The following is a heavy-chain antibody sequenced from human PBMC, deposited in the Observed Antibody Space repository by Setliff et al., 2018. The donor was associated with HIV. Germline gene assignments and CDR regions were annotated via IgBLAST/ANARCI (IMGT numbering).Heavy chain of an antibody. CDR3: ARGPISGYYYSDF. J-gene: IGHJ4*02. V-gene: IGHV1-46*01. D-gene: IGHD3-22*01. Sequence: AASVKVSCKASGYTFTSYYIYWVRQAPGQGLEWMGVIDPSGAGAGYARKFQGRVTMTRDTSTTTVYMILNSLTSEDTAVYYCARGPISGYYYSDFWGQGTLVTVSS. CDR1: GYTFTSYY. CDR2: IDPSGAGA.